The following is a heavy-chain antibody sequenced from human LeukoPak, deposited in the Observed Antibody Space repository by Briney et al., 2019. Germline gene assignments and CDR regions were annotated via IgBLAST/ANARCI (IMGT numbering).Heavy chain of an antibody. J-gene: IGHJ4*02. V-gene: IGHV4-34*01. CDR2: INHSGMT. Sequence: PSETLSLTCGVYDDSFSNFYWSWIRQPPGKGLEWIGEINHSGMTNYNPSLKSRVSISLDTSKKQFSLRLNSVTAADTAMYYCAKSGGYGLIDYWGQGTLVTVSS. CDR1: DDSFSNFY. CDR3: AKSGGYGLIDY. D-gene: IGHD1-26*01.